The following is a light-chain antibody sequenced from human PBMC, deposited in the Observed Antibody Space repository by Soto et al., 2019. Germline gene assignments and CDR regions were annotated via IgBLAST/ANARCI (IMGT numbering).Light chain of an antibody. CDR1: QSVFSS. Sequence: EIVLTQSPVTLSLSPGERATLSCRASQSVFSSLAWYQQKPGQAPRLLIYDASTRATAIPARFRGSVSGTDFPLTISSLDPEEFAVYYFHQRSTWPLTFGGETKVEVK. CDR3: HQRSTWPLT. CDR2: DAS. V-gene: IGKV3-11*01. J-gene: IGKJ4*01.